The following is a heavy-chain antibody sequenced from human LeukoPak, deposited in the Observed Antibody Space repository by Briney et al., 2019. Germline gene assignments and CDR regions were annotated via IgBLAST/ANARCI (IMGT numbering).Heavy chain of an antibody. CDR2: IIPIFGTP. CDR1: GGTFSNYA. CDR3: ARGPIQYCSGDSCYSPFDY. V-gene: IGHV1-69*05. J-gene: IGHJ4*02. Sequence: SVKVSCKASGGTFSNYAVTWVRQAPGQGLEWMGRIIPIFGTPNYAQKFQGRVTITTDESTSTAYMELSSLRSEDTAVYYCARGPIQYCSGDSCYSPFDYWGQGTRVTVSS. D-gene: IGHD2-15*01.